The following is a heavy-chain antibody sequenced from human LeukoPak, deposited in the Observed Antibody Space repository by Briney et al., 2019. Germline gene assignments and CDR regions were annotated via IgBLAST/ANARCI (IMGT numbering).Heavy chain of an antibody. Sequence: GGSLRLSCAASGFTFSNYAMSWARQAPGKGLEWVSGISGSGISTYYADSVKGRFTISRDNSKNTLYLQMNSLRAEDTAVYYCAKGFSKGTMIIGYWGQGTLVTVSS. V-gene: IGHV3-23*01. CDR1: GFTFSNYA. D-gene: IGHD3-22*01. CDR2: ISGSGIST. CDR3: AKGFSKGTMIIGY. J-gene: IGHJ4*02.